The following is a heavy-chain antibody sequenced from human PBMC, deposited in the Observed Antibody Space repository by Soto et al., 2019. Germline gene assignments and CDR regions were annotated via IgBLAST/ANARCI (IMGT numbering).Heavy chain of an antibody. CDR1: GGTFSSYA. D-gene: IGHD6-6*01. CDR2: IIPIFGTA. J-gene: IGHJ3*02. V-gene: IGHV1-69*13. Sequence: SVKVSCKASGGTFSSYAISWVRQAPGQGLEWMGGIIPIFGTANYAQKFQGRVTITADESTSAAYMELSSLRSEDTAVYYCARDIAARLIPDAFDIWGQGTMVTVSS. CDR3: ARDIAARLIPDAFDI.